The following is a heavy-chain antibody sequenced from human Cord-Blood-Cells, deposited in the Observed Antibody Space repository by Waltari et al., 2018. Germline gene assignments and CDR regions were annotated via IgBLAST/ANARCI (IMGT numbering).Heavy chain of an antibody. CDR3: ARTLLMYYDILTGYYDY. CDR1: GYTFTGYY. D-gene: IGHD3-9*01. J-gene: IGHJ4*02. V-gene: IGHV1-2*02. CDR2: INPNSGGT. Sequence: QVQLVQSGAEVKEPGASVKVSCKASGYTFTGYYMHWVRQAPGQGLEWMGWINPNSGGTNYAQKFQGRVTMTRDTSISTAYMELSRLRSDDTAVYYCARTLLMYYDILTGYYDYWGQGTLVTVSS.